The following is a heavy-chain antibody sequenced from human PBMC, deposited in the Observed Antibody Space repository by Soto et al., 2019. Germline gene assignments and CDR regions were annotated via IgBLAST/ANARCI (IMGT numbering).Heavy chain of an antibody. CDR3: ARALAPRVRELVYSSSWYYMDV. CDR2: IYPGDSDT. D-gene: IGHD6-13*01. J-gene: IGHJ6*03. V-gene: IGHV5-51*01. CDR1: GYSFTSYW. Sequence: GESLKISCKGSGYSFTSYWIGWVRQMPGKGLEWMGIIYPGDSDTRYSPSFQGQVTISADKSISTAYLQWSSLKASDTAMYYCARALAPRVRELVYSSSWYYMDVWGKGTTVTVSS.